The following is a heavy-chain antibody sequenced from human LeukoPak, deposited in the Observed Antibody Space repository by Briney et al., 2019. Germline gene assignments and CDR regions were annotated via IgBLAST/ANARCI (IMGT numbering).Heavy chain of an antibody. CDR3: ARVGLIYDSRPDLGY. CDR2: INPNSGGT. V-gene: IGHV1-2*02. Sequence: PEASVKVSCKASGYTFTSYGISWVRQAPGQGLEWMGWINPNSGGTNYAQKFQGRVTMTRDTSISTAYMELSRLRSDDTAVYYCARVGLIYDSRPDLGYWGQGTLVTVSS. J-gene: IGHJ4*02. CDR1: GYTFTSYG. D-gene: IGHD3-22*01.